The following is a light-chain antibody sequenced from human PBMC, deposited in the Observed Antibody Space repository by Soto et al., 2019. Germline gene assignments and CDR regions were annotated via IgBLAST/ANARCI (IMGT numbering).Light chain of an antibody. CDR1: SSDVGGYNY. V-gene: IGLV2-11*01. J-gene: IGLJ1*01. CDR2: DVN. CDR3: CSYAGSYTLV. Sequence: SVMTDSGTVFGSPGQSVTISCTGTSSDVGGYNYVSWYQQHPGKAPKLMIYDVNKRPSGVPDRFSGSKSGNTASLTISGLQAEDEADYYCCSYAGSYTLVFGTGTKVTVL.